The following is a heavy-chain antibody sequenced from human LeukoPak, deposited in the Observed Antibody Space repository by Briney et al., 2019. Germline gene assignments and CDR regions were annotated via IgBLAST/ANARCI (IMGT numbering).Heavy chain of an antibody. D-gene: IGHD3-22*01. Sequence: SVKVSCKASGGTFSSYAISWVRQAPGQGLEWMGRIIPILGIANYAQKFQGRVTITADKSTSTAYMELSSLRSEDTAVYYCARDPGYYDSSGFLWGQGTLVTVSS. V-gene: IGHV1-69*04. CDR2: IIPILGIA. J-gene: IGHJ4*02. CDR3: ARDPGYYDSSGFL. CDR1: GGTFSSYA.